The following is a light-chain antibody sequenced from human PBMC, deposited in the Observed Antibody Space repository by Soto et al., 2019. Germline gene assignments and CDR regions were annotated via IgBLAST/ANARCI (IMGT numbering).Light chain of an antibody. J-gene: IGKJ2*01. CDR1: QSISSY. CDR2: AAS. V-gene: IGKV1-39*01. CDR3: QQYDSNMYT. Sequence: DIQMTQSPSSLSASVGDRVTITCRASQSISSYLNWYQQKPGKAPKLLIYAASSLQSGVPSRFSGSGSGTDFTLTISSLQPEDFATYYCQQYDSNMYTFGQGTKVEI.